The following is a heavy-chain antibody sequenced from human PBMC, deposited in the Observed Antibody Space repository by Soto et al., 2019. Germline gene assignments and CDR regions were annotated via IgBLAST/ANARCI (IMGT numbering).Heavy chain of an antibody. CDR1: GGTFSSYT. V-gene: IGHV1-69*08. CDR2: IIPILGIA. CDR3: AREGDIVVVVSRSAAFDI. Sequence: QVQLVQSGAEVKKPGSSVKVSCKASGGTFSSYTISWVRQAPGQGLEWMGRIIPILGIANYAKKFQGRVTITAEKSTSKAYMELSSLRSVYTAVYYCAREGDIVVVVSRSAAFDIWGQGTMVTVSS. D-gene: IGHD2-15*01. J-gene: IGHJ3*02.